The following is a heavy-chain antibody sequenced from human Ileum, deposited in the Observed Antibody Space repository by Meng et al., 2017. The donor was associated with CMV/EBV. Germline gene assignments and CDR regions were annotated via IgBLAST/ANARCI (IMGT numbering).Heavy chain of an antibody. CDR1: GGSISDDHW. CDR3: AGGGNLGY. D-gene: IGHD4-23*01. V-gene: IGHV4-4*02. Sequence: QVLLQESGPGLGRPSETLSLTCAVPGGSISDDHWWHWVRQSPGKGLEWIGEIFHSQSVRFNPSLKSRVTISIDKSKNQFSLNLKSVTAADTAVYYCAGGGNLGYWGQGTLVTVSS. J-gene: IGHJ4*02. CDR2: IFHSQSV.